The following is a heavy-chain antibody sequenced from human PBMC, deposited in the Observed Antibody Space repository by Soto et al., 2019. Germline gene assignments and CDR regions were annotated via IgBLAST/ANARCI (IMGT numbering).Heavy chain of an antibody. V-gene: IGHV1-69*06. CDR2: IIPAFGTP. CDR3: ARDTREITRVRGGIPYYIYHMDV. CDR1: VGTFNNYA. J-gene: IGHJ6*04. D-gene: IGHD3-10*01. Sequence: QVQLAQYGAEVKKRGSSVKVSCRVSVGTFNNYAISWVRQAPGEGLEWMGGIIPAFGTPKYAQRFQDRVTISADIYAATAYMELTSLRSDDPAVYYCARDTREITRVRGGIPYYIYHMDVWGTGTTVAVSS.